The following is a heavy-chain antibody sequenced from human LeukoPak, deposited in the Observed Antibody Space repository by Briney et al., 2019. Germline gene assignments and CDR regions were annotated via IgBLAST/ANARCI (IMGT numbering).Heavy chain of an antibody. V-gene: IGHV4-61*01. CDR2: IYYSGST. Sequence: PSETLSLTCAVSGGSVSSGSYYWSWIRQPPGKGLEWIGYIYYSGSTNYNPSLKSRVTISVDTSKNQFSLKLSSVTAADTAVYYCARYRGDGPDAFDIWGQGTMVTVSS. CDR1: GGSVSSGSYY. D-gene: IGHD3-10*01. J-gene: IGHJ3*02. CDR3: ARYRGDGPDAFDI.